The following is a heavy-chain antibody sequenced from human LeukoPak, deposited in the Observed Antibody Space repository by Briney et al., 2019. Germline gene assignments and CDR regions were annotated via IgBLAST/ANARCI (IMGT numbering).Heavy chain of an antibody. Sequence: PGGSLRLSCAASGFTFDDYAMHWVRQAPGKGLEWVSGISWNSGSIGYADSVKGRFTISRDNAKNSLYLQMNSLRAEDTALYYCAKGPNGGYCGGDCYSGPLDYWGQGTLVTVSS. J-gene: IGHJ4*02. CDR2: ISWNSGSI. CDR3: AKGPNGGYCGGDCYSGPLDY. D-gene: IGHD2-21*02. CDR1: GFTFDDYA. V-gene: IGHV3-9*01.